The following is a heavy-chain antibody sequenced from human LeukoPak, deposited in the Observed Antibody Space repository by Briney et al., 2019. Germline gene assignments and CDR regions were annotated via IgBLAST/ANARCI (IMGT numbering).Heavy chain of an antibody. CDR1: GGTFSSYA. CDR3: ARVRSGELYSGYDRGAFDI. J-gene: IGHJ3*02. V-gene: IGHV1-69*01. CDR2: IIPIFGTA. D-gene: IGHD5-12*01. Sequence: SVKVSCKASGGTFSSYAISWVRQAPGQGLEWMGGIIPIFGTANYAQKFQGRVTITADESTSTAYMELSSLRSEDTAVYYCARVRSGELYSGYDRGAFDIWGQGTMVTVSS.